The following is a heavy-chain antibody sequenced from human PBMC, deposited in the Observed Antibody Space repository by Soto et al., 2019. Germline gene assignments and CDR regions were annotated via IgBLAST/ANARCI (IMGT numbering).Heavy chain of an antibody. V-gene: IGHV3-30-3*01. CDR3: ARVNTYYYDSSGPPSYYFDY. D-gene: IGHD3-22*01. Sequence: GGSLRLSCAASGFTFSSYAMHWVRQAPGKGLEWVAVISYDGSNKYYADSVKGRFTISRDNSKNTLYLQMNSLRAGDTAVYYCARVNTYYYDSSGPPSYYFDYWGQGTLVTVSS. CDR1: GFTFSSYA. J-gene: IGHJ4*02. CDR2: ISYDGSNK.